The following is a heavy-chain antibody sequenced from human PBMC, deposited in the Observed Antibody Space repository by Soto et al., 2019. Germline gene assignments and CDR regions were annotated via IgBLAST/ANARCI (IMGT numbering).Heavy chain of an antibody. CDR2: VTADGGT. J-gene: IGHJ4*02. V-gene: IGHV3-23*01. CDR1: GFTVSSHA. Sequence: GGSLRLSCEGSGFTVSSHAMTWIRQAPGKGPEWVSTVTADGGTYYADSVKGRFTVSRDNAQNSLFLVINSLRAEDTAVYYCARGRDWAFDYWGQGTLVTVSS. CDR3: ARGRDWAFDY. D-gene: IGHD3-9*01.